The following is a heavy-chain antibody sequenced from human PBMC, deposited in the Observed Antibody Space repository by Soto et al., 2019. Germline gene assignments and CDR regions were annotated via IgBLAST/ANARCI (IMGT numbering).Heavy chain of an antibody. Sequence: GGSLRLSCAASGFTFSSYSMNWVRQAPGKGLEWVSYISSSSSTIYYADSVKGRFTISRDNAKNSLYLQMNSLRAEDMAVYYCARHPERIAQIGWFDPWGQGTLVTVSS. CDR1: GFTFSSYS. D-gene: IGHD6-13*01. V-gene: IGHV3-48*01. J-gene: IGHJ5*02. CDR2: ISSSSSTI. CDR3: ARHPERIAQIGWFDP.